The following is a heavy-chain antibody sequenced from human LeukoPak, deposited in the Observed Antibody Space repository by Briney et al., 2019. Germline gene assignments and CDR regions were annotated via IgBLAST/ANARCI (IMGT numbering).Heavy chain of an antibody. Sequence: GGSLRLSCAASGLTFSYYGIHWVRQAPGKGLEWVAVISYDGLNKNYADSVKGRFTISRDNSKNTLYLQMNSLRVEDTAVYYCAKGVRSGYDRLDFWGQGTLVTVFS. J-gene: IGHJ4*02. CDR2: ISYDGLNK. D-gene: IGHD5-12*01. V-gene: IGHV3-30*18. CDR3: AKGVRSGYDRLDF. CDR1: GLTFSYYG.